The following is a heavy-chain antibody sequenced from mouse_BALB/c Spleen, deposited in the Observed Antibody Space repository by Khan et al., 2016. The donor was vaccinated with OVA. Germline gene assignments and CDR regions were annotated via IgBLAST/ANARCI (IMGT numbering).Heavy chain of an antibody. CDR3: TRSYDSYYFDY. Sequence: VQLQQSGTVLARPGASVKMSCKASGYSFTSYWMHWVKQRPGLGLEWIGAIYPGISDTRYNQKFKGKAKLTAVTSATTAYMELSSLTNEDSAVYYGTRSYDSYYFDYWGQGTLLTVSS. J-gene: IGHJ2*01. D-gene: IGHD2-4*01. CDR2: IYPGISDT. CDR1: GYSFTSYW. V-gene: IGHV1-5*01.